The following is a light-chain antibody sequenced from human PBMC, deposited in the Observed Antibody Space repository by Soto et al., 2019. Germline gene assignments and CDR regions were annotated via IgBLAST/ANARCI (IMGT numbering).Light chain of an antibody. Sequence: QSALTQPPSASGFPEQSVTISCTGTSSDVGYYDYVSWYQQHPGKAPKLVIYEVTKRPSGVPDRVSASKSGNTASLTVSGLRAEDEADYYCSSYAGSNNFVFGSGTKLTVL. CDR2: EVT. CDR3: SSYAGSNNFV. V-gene: IGLV2-8*01. J-gene: IGLJ1*01. CDR1: SSDVGYYDY.